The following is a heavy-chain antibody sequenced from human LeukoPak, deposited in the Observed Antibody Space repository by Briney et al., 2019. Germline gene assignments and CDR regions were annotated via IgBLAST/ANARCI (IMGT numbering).Heavy chain of an antibody. V-gene: IGHV1-69*05. Sequence: SVKVSCKASGGTFSSYAISWVRQAPGQGLEWMGAIIPIFGTANYARKFQGRVTITTDESTSTAYMDLSSLRSEDTAVYYCARGYCSSTSQRGGYYYYYYMDVWGKGTTVTVSS. J-gene: IGHJ6*03. CDR2: IIPIFGTA. D-gene: IGHD2-2*01. CDR3: ARGYCSSTSQRGGYYYYYYMDV. CDR1: GGTFSSYA.